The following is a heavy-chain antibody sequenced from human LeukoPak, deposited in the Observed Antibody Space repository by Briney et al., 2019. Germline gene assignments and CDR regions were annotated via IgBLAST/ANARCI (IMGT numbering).Heavy chain of an antibody. J-gene: IGHJ4*02. CDR2: INPSGGST. D-gene: IGHD3-22*01. Sequence: ASVQVSCKASGYTFTSYYMHWVRQAPGQGLEWMGIINPSGGSTSYAQKFQGRVTMTRDTSTSTVYMELSSLRSEDTAVYYCARTHTAYYYDSSGYYPGDYWGQGTLVTVSS. V-gene: IGHV1-46*01. CDR1: GYTFTSYY. CDR3: ARTHTAYYYDSSGYYPGDY.